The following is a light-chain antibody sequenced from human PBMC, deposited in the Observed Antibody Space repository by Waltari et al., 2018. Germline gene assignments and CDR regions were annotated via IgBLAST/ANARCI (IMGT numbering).Light chain of an antibody. CDR2: AAS. Sequence: DIQMTQSPSSLSAPVGDRVTITCRASHSISRYLNWYRQRPGEAPNLLIYAASDLQSGAPSRFRDSGSGTDFTLTISSLQPEDFATYYCLQTYTTPWTFGQGTKVEIK. CDR3: LQTYTTPWT. V-gene: IGKV1-39*01. CDR1: HSISRY. J-gene: IGKJ1*01.